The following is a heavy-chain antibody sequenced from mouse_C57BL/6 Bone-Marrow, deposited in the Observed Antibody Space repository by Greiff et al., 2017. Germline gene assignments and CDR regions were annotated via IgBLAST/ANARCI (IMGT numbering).Heavy chain of an antibody. CDR3: ARGYYSNFLYAMDY. Sequence: EVQLVESGGGLVKPGGSLKLSCAASGFTFRDYGMHWVRQAPEKGLEWVAYISSGSSTIYYADTVKGRFTISRDNAKNTLLLQMTSLRSEDTAMYYCARGYYSNFLYAMDYWGQGTSVTVSS. CDR2: ISSGSSTI. D-gene: IGHD2-5*01. CDR1: GFTFRDYG. V-gene: IGHV5-17*01. J-gene: IGHJ4*01.